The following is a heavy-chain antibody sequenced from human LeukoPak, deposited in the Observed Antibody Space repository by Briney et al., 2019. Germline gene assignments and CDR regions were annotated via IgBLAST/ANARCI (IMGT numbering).Heavy chain of an antibody. CDR2: ISSSSTTI. J-gene: IGHJ4*02. V-gene: IGHV3-48*02. CDR1: GFTFSDYS. Sequence: GGSLRLSCAASGFTFSDYSMTWVRQAPGKGLEWVSYISSSSTTIFYADSVKGRFTISRDNAKNSLFLQMNGLRDEDTALYYCARERVIAAAGDGFDSWGQGTLVTVSS. D-gene: IGHD2-21*01. CDR3: ARERVIAAAGDGFDS.